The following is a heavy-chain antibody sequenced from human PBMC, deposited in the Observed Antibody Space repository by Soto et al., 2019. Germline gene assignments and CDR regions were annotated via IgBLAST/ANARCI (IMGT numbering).Heavy chain of an antibody. CDR2: IYYSGST. J-gene: IGHJ4*02. V-gene: IGHV4-59*12. Sequence: SETLSLTCTVSGGSISSYYWSWIRQPPGKGLEWIGYIYYSGSTNYNPSLKSRVTISLDTSKNQFSLKLSSVTAADTAVYYCARYNAASGTYYFDLWGQGCQVTVSS. D-gene: IGHD6-13*01. CDR1: GGSISSYY. CDR3: ARYNAASGTYYFDL.